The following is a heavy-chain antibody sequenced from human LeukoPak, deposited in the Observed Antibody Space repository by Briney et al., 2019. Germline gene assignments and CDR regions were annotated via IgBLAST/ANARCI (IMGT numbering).Heavy chain of an antibody. CDR1: RFTVSSNY. D-gene: IGHD2-8*01. J-gene: IGHJ4*02. Sequence: GGSLRLSCAASRFTVSSNYMSWVRQAPGKGLEWVSVIYPDGSTYYADSVKGRFTISRDNSKNTLYLQMNSLRAEDTAVYYCATCTWLHYFDHWGQGTRVTVSS. CDR2: IYPDGST. CDR3: ATCTWLHYFDH. V-gene: IGHV3-53*01.